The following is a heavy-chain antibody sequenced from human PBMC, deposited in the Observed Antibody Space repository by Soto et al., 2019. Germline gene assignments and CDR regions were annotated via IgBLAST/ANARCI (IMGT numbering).Heavy chain of an antibody. D-gene: IGHD2-15*01. J-gene: IGHJ5*02. V-gene: IGHV3-21*01. Sequence: GGSLRLSCAASGFTFSSYSMNWVRQAPGKGLEWVSSISSSSSYIYYADSVKGRFTISRDNAKNSLYLQMNSLRAEDTAVYYCARDGAVVVAAKRMGKLAWFDPWGQGTLVTVSS. CDR2: ISSSSSYI. CDR3: ARDGAVVVAAKRMGKLAWFDP. CDR1: GFTFSSYS.